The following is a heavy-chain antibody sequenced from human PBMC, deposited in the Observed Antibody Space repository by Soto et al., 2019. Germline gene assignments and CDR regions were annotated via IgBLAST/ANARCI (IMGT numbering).Heavy chain of an antibody. CDR1: GGSFSGYY. J-gene: IGHJ6*02. V-gene: IGHV4-34*01. Sequence: SETLSLTCAVYGGSFSGYYWSWIRQPPGKGLGRIGEINHSGSTDYNQSLKSRVTISVDTSKNQFSLTLSSVTAADTAVYYCARESDMNDFWSGYSRYGMDVWGQGTTGTGSS. CDR2: INHSGST. D-gene: IGHD3-3*01. CDR3: ARESDMNDFWSGYSRYGMDV.